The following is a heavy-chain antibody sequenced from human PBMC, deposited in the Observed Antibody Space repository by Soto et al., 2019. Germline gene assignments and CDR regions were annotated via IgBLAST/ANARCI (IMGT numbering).Heavy chain of an antibody. V-gene: IGHV4-59*02. CDR2: VYYDGRT. CDR3: ARGRRSPTVYYGLDV. CDR1: GASVSSYY. D-gene: IGHD1-26*01. Sequence: QVQLQESGPGLVKPSEPLSLTCSVSGASVSSYYWSWIRQPPGKGLEWIGYVYYDGRTHYNPSLESRVTISIDTSKNQDSLKLNSVTAADTAVYHCARGRRSPTVYYGLDVWGQGTTVAVSS. J-gene: IGHJ6*02.